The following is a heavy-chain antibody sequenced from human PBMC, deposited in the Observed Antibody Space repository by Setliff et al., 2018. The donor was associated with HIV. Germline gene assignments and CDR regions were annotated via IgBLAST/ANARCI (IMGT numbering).Heavy chain of an antibody. CDR3: AKSALTGYYKDWFDP. CDR1: GFRFSTYG. J-gene: IGHJ5*02. D-gene: IGHD3-9*01. Sequence: LRLSCVASGFRFSTYGMHWVRQAPGKGLEWVTFIWYDGSDKYYLDSVKGRFTIPRDNSKNTLYLQMNSLRAEDTAVYYCAKSALTGYYKDWFDPWGQGTLVTVSS. V-gene: IGHV3-33*03. CDR2: IWYDGSDK.